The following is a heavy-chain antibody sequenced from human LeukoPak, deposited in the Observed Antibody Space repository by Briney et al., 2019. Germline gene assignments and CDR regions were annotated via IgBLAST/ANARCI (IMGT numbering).Heavy chain of an antibody. J-gene: IGHJ4*02. CDR2: IDSSSYNI. CDR3: ARDLAYYYDSSYD. Sequence: PGGSLTLSCAASGFTFNIYSMNWVRQAPRKGLEWVSSIDSSSYNIYYADSVKGRFTISRDNAKNSLYLQMNSLRAEDTAVYYCARDLAYYYDSSYDWGQGTLVTVSS. D-gene: IGHD3-22*01. V-gene: IGHV3-21*01. CDR1: GFTFNIYS.